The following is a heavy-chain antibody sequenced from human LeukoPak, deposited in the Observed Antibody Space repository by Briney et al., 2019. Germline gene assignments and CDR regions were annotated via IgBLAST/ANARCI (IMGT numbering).Heavy chain of an antibody. CDR3: ARHEASIRGYSYIVL. J-gene: IGHJ4*02. V-gene: IGHV4-59*01. CDR1: GGSISSYH. D-gene: IGHD5-18*01. Sequence: SETLSLTCTVSGGSISSYHWSWIQQPPGKGLEWNGSIYHSGNTYYNPSLKSRVTLSVDTSKNQFSLKLSSVTAADTAVYCCARHEASIRGYSYIVLWGQGTLVTVS. CDR2: IYHSGNT.